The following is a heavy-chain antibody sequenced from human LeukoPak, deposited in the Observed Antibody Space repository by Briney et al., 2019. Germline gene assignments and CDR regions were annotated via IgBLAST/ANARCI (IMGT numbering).Heavy chain of an antibody. D-gene: IGHD3-22*01. Sequence: PSETLSLTCTVSGGSISSYYWSWIRQPPGKGLEWIGYIYYSGSTSYNPSLKSRVTISVDTSKNQFSLKLSSVTAADTAVYYCARLPYDSSGYYPYYFDYWGQGTLVTVSS. V-gene: IGHV4-59*01. CDR3: ARLPYDSSGYYPYYFDY. J-gene: IGHJ4*02. CDR2: IYYSGST. CDR1: GGSISSYY.